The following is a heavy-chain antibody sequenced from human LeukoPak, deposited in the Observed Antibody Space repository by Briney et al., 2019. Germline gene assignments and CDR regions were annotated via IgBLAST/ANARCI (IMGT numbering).Heavy chain of an antibody. J-gene: IGHJ5*02. D-gene: IGHD5-18*01. Sequence: ASVKVSCKASGYTFTGYYMHWVRQAPGQGLEWMGWINPNSGGTNYAQKFQGRVTMTRDTSISTAYMELSRLRSDDTAVYYCARDLMIQVNWFDPWGQGTLVTVSS. CDR2: INPNSGGT. V-gene: IGHV1-2*02. CDR1: GYTFTGYY. CDR3: ARDLMIQVNWFDP.